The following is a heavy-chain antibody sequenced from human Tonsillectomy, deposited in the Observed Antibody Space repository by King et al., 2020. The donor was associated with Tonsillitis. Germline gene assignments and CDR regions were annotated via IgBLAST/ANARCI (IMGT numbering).Heavy chain of an antibody. D-gene: IGHD5-18*01. Sequence: VQLQQWGAGLLKPSETLSLTCAVYGGSCIGYYWSWIRQPPGKGLEWIGEINHSGSTNYNPSLKSRVTISVDTHKNQFSLKLSSVTAADTAVCYFASLSRGYSYGYPDYWGQGTLVTVSS. CDR3: ASLSRGYSYGYPDY. CDR2: INHSGST. J-gene: IGHJ4*02. CDR1: GGSCIGYY. V-gene: IGHV4-34*01.